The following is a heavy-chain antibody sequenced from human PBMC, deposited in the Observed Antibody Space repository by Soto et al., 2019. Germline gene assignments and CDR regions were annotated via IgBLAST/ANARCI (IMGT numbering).Heavy chain of an antibody. V-gene: IGHV4-34*01. J-gene: IGHJ4*01. CDR3: ARAPKPITMMRKQPYSFDY. CDR2: IDYGGST. D-gene: IGHD3-22*01. CDR1: GVSFSGYY. Sequence: SETLSLTCAISGVSFSGYYLSWIRQPPGKGLEWIGEIDYGGSTKYNPSLKSRVTISVDTSKRQFSLNLRSVTAGDTAVYYCARAPKPITMMRKQPYSFDYWGHGTLVTVSS.